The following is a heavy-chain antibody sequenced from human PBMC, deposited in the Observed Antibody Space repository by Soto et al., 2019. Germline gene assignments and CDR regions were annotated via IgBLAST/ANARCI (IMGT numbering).Heavy chain of an antibody. V-gene: IGHV3-48*03. CDR3: ARERSEYGMDV. CDR2: ISSSGSTI. J-gene: IGHJ6*02. CDR1: GFTFSSHG. Sequence: HPGGSLRLSCAASGFTFSSHGMNWVRQAPGKGLEWVSYISSSGSTIYYADSVKGRFTISRDNAKNSLYLQMNSLRAEDTAVYYCARERSEYGMDVWGQGTTVTVSS.